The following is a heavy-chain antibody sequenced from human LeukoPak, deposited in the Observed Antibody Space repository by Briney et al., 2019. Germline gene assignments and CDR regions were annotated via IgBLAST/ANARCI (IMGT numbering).Heavy chain of an antibody. CDR2: MYYSGST. V-gene: IGHV4-59*08. J-gene: IGHJ4*02. CDR3: ARVPRYYYGYDY. CDR1: GGSISSYY. D-gene: IGHD3-10*01. Sequence: SETLSLTCTVSGGSISSYYWSWIRQPPGKGLEWIGYMYYSGSTNYNPSTNYNPSLKSRVTISVDTSKNQFSLKLSSVTAADTAVYYCARVPRYYYGYDYWGQGTLVTVSS.